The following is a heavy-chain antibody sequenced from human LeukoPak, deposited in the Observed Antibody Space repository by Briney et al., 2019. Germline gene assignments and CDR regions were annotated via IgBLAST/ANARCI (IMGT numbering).Heavy chain of an antibody. D-gene: IGHD1-14*01. V-gene: IGHV3-49*04. CDR2: IRNKAYGGTT. Sequence: GGSLRLSCIASGFTFGDFAMGWVRQAPGKGLEWVGFIRNKAYGGTTEYAASVKGRFTISRDDSKSIAYLQMNSLKTEDTAVYFCARATDRAPIYFDYWGQGTLVTVSS. CDR1: GFTFGDFA. CDR3: ARATDRAPIYFDY. J-gene: IGHJ4*02.